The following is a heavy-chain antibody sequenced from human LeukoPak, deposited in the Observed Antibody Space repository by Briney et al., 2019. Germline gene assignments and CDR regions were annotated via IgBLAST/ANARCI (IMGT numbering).Heavy chain of an antibody. Sequence: GRSLRLSCAASGFTFSSYAMHWVRQAPGKGLEWVAVISYDGSNKYYADSVKGRFTISRDNSKNTLYLQMNSLRAEDTAVYYCARAWATVTAFDYWGQGTLVTVSS. CDR3: ARAWATVTAFDY. D-gene: IGHD4-17*01. CDR1: GFTFSSYA. J-gene: IGHJ4*02. V-gene: IGHV3-30*04. CDR2: ISYDGSNK.